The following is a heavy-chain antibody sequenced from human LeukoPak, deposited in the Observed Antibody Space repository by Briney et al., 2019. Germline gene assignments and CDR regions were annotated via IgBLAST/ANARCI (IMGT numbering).Heavy chain of an antibody. CDR3: AKDFPYYYDTSGYYHDY. CDR1: GFTFSGAW. J-gene: IGHJ4*02. V-gene: IGHV3-7*03. CDR2: IREDGTEK. D-gene: IGHD3-22*01. Sequence: PGGSLRLSCTASGFTFSGAWMTWVRQAPGKGLEWVANIREDGTEKNYVDSVKGRFTISRDNSKNTLYLQMNSLRAEDTAVYYCAKDFPYYYDTSGYYHDYWGQGTLVTVSS.